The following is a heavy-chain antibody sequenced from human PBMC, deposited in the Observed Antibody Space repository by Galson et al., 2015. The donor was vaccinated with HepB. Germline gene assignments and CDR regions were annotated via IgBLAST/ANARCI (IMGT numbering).Heavy chain of an antibody. CDR2: ISWNSNSL. CDR1: GFTFDDYA. Sequence: SLRLSCAASGFTFDDYAMHWVRQAPGKGLEWVSGISWNSNSLNYADSVKGRFTISRDNAKNSLYLQMNSLRPEDTALYYCATGRSFEAPTPYFPHWGQGTLVTVSS. J-gene: IGHJ1*01. CDR3: ATGRSFEAPTPYFPH. V-gene: IGHV3-9*01. D-gene: IGHD2-15*01.